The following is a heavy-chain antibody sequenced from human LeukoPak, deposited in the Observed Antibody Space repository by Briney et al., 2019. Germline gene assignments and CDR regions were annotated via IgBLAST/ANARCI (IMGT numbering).Heavy chain of an antibody. Sequence: SETLSLTCTVSGGSISSGSYYWSWIRQPAGKGLEWIGRIYTSGSTNYNPSLKSRVTISVDTSKNQFSLRLSSVTAADTAVYYCASRIAVSKFDYWGQGTLVTVS. V-gene: IGHV4-61*02. D-gene: IGHD6-19*01. CDR2: IYTSGST. J-gene: IGHJ4*02. CDR3: ASRIAVSKFDY. CDR1: GGSISSGSYY.